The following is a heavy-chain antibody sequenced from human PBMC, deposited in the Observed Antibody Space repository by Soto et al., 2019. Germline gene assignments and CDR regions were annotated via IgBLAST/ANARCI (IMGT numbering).Heavy chain of an antibody. Sequence: EVQLMESGGGLVQPGGSQRLSCAASGFNFNNFAMSWVRKAPGKGLQWVSALSGTGGSTYYADSVMGRFTISRENSQNQLYLQMNSLRVEDTAVYYCAKVAMLWFGEGMDVWGRGTTVTAS. CDR3: AKVAMLWFGEGMDV. V-gene: IGHV3-23*01. CDR1: GFNFNNFA. CDR2: LSGTGGST. D-gene: IGHD3-10*01. J-gene: IGHJ6*02.